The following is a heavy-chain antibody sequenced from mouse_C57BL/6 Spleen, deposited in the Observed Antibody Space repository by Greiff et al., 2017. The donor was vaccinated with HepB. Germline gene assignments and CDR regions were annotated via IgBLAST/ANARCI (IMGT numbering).Heavy chain of an antibody. CDR1: GYTFTSYW. Sequence: QVHVKQPGTELVKPGASVKLSCKASGYTFTSYWMHWVKQRPGQGLEWIGNINPSNGGTNYNEKFKSKATLTVDKSSSTAYMQLSSLTSEDSAVYYCARRGFYGSSYGYFDVWGTGTTVTVSS. D-gene: IGHD1-1*01. CDR3: ARRGFYGSSYGYFDV. J-gene: IGHJ1*03. CDR2: INPSNGGT. V-gene: IGHV1-53*01.